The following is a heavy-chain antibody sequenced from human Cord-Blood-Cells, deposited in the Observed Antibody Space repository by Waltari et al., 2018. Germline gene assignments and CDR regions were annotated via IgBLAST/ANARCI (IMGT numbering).Heavy chain of an antibody. V-gene: IGHV4-34*01. D-gene: IGHD3-16*02. Sequence: QVQLQQWGAGLLKPSETLSLTCAVYGGSFSGYYWSWLRQPPGKGLEWIGEINHSGSTNYNPSLKSRVTISVDTSKNQFSLKLSSVTAADTAVYYCARRQGELSLYQAYWYFDLWGRGTLVTVSS. CDR2: INHSGST. J-gene: IGHJ2*01. CDR1: GGSFSGYY. CDR3: ARRQGELSLYQAYWYFDL.